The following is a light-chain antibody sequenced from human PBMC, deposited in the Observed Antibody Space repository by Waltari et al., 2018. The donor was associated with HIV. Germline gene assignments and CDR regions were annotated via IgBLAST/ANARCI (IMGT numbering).Light chain of an antibody. CDR1: NHRTYY. J-gene: IGLJ1*01. V-gene: IGLV3-19*01. Sequence: SSELTQDPAVSVALGQTVKITCQGANHRTYYTNWYQQTPSQAPVLVSYGKNKRPPEIPDRFSSSASRNTASLTITGAQAEDEADYYCKTRDRSGNLYVFGTGTTVTVL. CDR2: GKN. CDR3: KTRDRSGNLYV.